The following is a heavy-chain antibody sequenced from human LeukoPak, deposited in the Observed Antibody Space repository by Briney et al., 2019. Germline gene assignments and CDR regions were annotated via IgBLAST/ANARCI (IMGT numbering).Heavy chain of an antibody. J-gene: IGHJ6*03. CDR2: FDPEDGET. D-gene: IGHD3-22*01. CDR1: GYTLTELS. CDR3: ARGLAPYSYEYSGHDPYYYYNMDV. V-gene: IGHV1-24*01. Sequence: ASVKVSCKVSGYTLTELSMHWVRQAPGKGLEWMGGFDPEDGETIYAQKFQGRVTMTEDTTTDTAYMELSSLRSEDTAVYYCARGLAPYSYEYSGHDPYYYYNMDVWGKGTTVIISS.